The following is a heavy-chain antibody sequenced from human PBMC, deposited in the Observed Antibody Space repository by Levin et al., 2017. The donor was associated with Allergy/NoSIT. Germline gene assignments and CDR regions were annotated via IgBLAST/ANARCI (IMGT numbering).Heavy chain of an antibody. D-gene: IGHD2/OR15-2a*01. V-gene: IGHV4-59*08. Sequence: SQTLSLTCSVSGASISSYYWTWIRQAPGKGLEWIGYVYYTGSTHYNPSLQSRVTISIDTSNNRFSLRLLSVTAAATAVYYCSRRHSNSTTDFFLADNWFDPWGQGILVNVSS. CDR3: SRRHSNSTTDFFLADNWFDP. J-gene: IGHJ5*01. CDR2: VYYTGST. CDR1: GASISSYY.